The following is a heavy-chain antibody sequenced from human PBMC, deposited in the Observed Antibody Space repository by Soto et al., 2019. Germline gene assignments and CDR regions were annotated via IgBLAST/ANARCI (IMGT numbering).Heavy chain of an antibody. CDR1: GFTFSTYS. CDR3: ARSGRYYYYGMDV. D-gene: IGHD1-26*01. CDR2: ISSGSGTI. V-gene: IGHV3-48*01. Sequence: EVQLVESGGGLVQPGGSLRLSCAASGFTFSTYSMNWVRQVPGKGLEWVSYISSGSGTIYYADSVKGRFTISRDNAKNSLYLQMNSLRAEDTAVYYCARSGRYYYYGMDVWGQGTTVTVSS. J-gene: IGHJ6*02.